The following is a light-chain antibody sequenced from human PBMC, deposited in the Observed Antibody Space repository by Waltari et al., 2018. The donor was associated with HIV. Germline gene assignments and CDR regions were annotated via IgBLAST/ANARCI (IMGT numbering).Light chain of an antibody. Sequence: QSVLTQPPSASGTPGQRVTISCSGSSSNIGRNTLNWYQQLPGPSPKLRISSNMQRPSGAPDRFSGSKSGTSASLAISGLQSEDEADYYCAAWDDSLNGRVVFGGGTKLTVL. CDR2: SNM. CDR1: SSNIGRNT. CDR3: AAWDDSLNGRVV. V-gene: IGLV1-44*01. J-gene: IGLJ2*01.